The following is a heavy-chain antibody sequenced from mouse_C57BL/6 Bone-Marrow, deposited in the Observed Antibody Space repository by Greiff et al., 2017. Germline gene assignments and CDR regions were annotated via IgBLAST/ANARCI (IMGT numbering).Heavy chain of an antibody. D-gene: IGHD2-4*01. CDR3: ARQYDYYWYFDV. V-gene: IGHV5-9*01. CDR2: ISGGGGNT. Sequence: EVMLVESGGGLVKPGGSLKLSCAASGFTFSSYTMSWVRQTPEKRLEWVATISGGGGNTYYPDSVKGRFTISRDNAKNTLYLQMSSLRSEDTALYYCARQYDYYWYFDVWGTGTTVTVSS. CDR1: GFTFSSYT. J-gene: IGHJ1*03.